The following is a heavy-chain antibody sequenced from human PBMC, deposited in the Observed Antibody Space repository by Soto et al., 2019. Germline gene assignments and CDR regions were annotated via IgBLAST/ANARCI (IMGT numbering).Heavy chain of an antibody. CDR3: ARIRGWEWELPTNGFDP. Sequence: PSETLSLTCTVSGGSISSGGYYWSWIRQNPGKGLEWIGYIYYSGSTYYNPSLKSRVSISIDTSKNQFSLKLSSVTAADTAVYYCARIRGWEWELPTNGFDPWGQGTLVTVSS. J-gene: IGHJ5*02. D-gene: IGHD1-26*01. V-gene: IGHV4-31*03. CDR2: IYYSGST. CDR1: GGSISSGGYY.